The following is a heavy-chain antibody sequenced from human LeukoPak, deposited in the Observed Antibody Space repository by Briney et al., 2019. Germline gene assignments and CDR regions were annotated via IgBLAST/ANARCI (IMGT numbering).Heavy chain of an antibody. D-gene: IGHD4-23*01. J-gene: IGHJ6*03. CDR3: ARDPTVVTPKGYYYYYMDV. CDR2: IIPIFGTA. V-gene: IGHV1-69*13. Sequence: ASVKVSCKASGGTFSSYAISWVRQAPGQGLEWMGGIIPIFGTANYAQKFQGRVTITADESTSTAYMELSSLRSEDTAVYYCARDPTVVTPKGYYYYYMDVWGKGTTVTVPS. CDR1: GGTFSSYA.